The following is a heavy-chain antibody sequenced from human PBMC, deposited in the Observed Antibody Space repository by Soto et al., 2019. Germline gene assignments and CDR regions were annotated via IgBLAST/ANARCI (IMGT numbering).Heavy chain of an antibody. Sequence: GASVKVSCKASGGTFSSYAISWVRQAPGQGLEWMGGIIPIFGTANYAQKFQGRVTITADESTSTAYMELSSLRSEDTAVYYCARSVRGVTIGRYGMDVWGQGTTVTAP. CDR1: GGTFSSYA. V-gene: IGHV1-69*13. J-gene: IGHJ6*02. CDR2: IIPIFGTA. D-gene: IGHD3-10*01. CDR3: ARSVRGVTIGRYGMDV.